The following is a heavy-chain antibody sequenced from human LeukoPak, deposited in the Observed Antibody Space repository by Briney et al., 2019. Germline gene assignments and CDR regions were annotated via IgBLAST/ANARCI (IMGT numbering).Heavy chain of an antibody. CDR1: GYTFTGYY. CDR3: ARLAAAALGYYYGMDV. CDR2: MNPNRGDT. V-gene: IGHV1-8*02. J-gene: IGHJ6*02. Sequence: GASVKVSCKASGYTFTGYYMHWVRQATGQGLEWMGRMNPNRGDTDYAQKFQGRVTMTRDTSISTAYMELSSLRSEDTAVYYCARLAAAALGYYYGMDVWGQGTTVTVSS. D-gene: IGHD6-13*01.